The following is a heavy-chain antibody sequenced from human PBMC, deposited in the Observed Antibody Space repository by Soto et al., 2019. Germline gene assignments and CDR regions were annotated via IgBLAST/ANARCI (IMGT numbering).Heavy chain of an antibody. CDR3: ARDHANYDHVGWFDP. D-gene: IGHD3-3*01. CDR1: GGTFSSYA. CDR2: IIPIFGTA. V-gene: IGHV1-69*12. J-gene: IGHJ5*02. Sequence: QVQLVQSGAEVKKPGSSVKVSCKASGGTFSSYAISWVRQAPGQGLEWMGGIIPIFGTANYAQKFQGRVTITADESTSTAYMGLSSLRSEDTAVYYCARDHANYDHVGWFDPWGQGTLVTVSS.